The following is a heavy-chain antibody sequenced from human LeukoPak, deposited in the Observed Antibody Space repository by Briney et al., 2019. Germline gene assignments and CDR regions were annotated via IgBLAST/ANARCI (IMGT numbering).Heavy chain of an antibody. Sequence: GGSLRLSCAASGFTFSSYSMNWVRQAPGKGLEWVSVIYSGGSTYYADSVKGRFTISRDNSMNTLYLQMNSLRAEDTAVYYCARDDDDYEVVLGYWGQGTLVTVSS. V-gene: IGHV3-53*01. CDR2: IYSGGST. D-gene: IGHD4-17*01. J-gene: IGHJ4*02. CDR3: ARDDDDYEVVLGY. CDR1: GFTFSSYS.